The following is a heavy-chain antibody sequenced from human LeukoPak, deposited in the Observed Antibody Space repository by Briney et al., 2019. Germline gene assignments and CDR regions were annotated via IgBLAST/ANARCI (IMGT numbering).Heavy chain of an antibody. CDR2: IIPIFGTA. Sequence: SVKVSCKASVGTFSSYAISWVRQAPGQGLEWMGGIIPIFGTANYAQKFQGRVTITADESTNTAYMELSSLRSEDTAVYYCASSARYYDFWSGRRAFYYYYYMDVWGKGTTVTVSS. CDR3: ASSARYYDFWSGRRAFYYYYYMDV. D-gene: IGHD3-3*01. J-gene: IGHJ6*03. V-gene: IGHV1-69*01. CDR1: VGTFSSYA.